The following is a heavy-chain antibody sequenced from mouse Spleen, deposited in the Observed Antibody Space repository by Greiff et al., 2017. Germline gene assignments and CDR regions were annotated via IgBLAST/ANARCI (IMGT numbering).Heavy chain of an antibody. D-gene: IGHD2-3*01. CDR1: GYTFTSYW. Sequence: EVQLQQSGTVLARPGASVKMSCKTSGYTFTSYWMHWVKQRPGQGLEWIGAIYPGNSDTSYNQKFKGKAKLTAVTSASTAYMELSSLTNEDSAVYYCTRSPDGFYAMDYWGQGTSVTVSS. J-gene: IGHJ4*01. CDR3: TRSPDGFYAMDY. CDR2: IYPGNSDT. V-gene: IGHV1-5*01.